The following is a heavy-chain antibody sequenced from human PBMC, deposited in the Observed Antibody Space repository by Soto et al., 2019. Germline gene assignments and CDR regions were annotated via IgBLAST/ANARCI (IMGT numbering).Heavy chain of an antibody. V-gene: IGHV1-8*01. CDR2: MNPNSGHT. J-gene: IGHJ4*02. CDR1: GYTFTSHD. D-gene: IGHD2-2*01. CDR3: ASDMSTN. Sequence: QVQLVQSGAEVKKPGASVKVSCKASGYTFTSHDINWMRQTTGQGLEWMGWMNPNSGHTNSAQKFQGRVTMTRDTSINTAYMELTNLRSEDTAIYYCASDMSTNWGQGTLVTVSS.